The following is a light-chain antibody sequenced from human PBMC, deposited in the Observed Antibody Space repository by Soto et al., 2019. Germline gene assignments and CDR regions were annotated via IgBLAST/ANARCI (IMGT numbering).Light chain of an antibody. CDR3: LLYYGGAQLI. V-gene: IGLV7-43*01. CDR2: STS. J-gene: IGLJ2*01. Sequence: QAVVTQEPSLTVSPGGTVTLTCASSTGAVTGGYYPNWFQRKPGQAPRPLIYSTSNKHSWTPARFSGSLLGGKAALTLSGVQPEDEAEYYCLLYYGGAQLIFGGGIKLTVL. CDR1: TGAVTGGYY.